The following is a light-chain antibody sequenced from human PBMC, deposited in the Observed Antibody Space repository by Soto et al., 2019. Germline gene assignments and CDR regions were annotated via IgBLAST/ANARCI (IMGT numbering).Light chain of an antibody. CDR1: SRDIGTSNL. CDR3: YSFTGISTSLFV. V-gene: IGLV2-23*02. J-gene: IGLJ1*01. Sequence: QSALTQPASVSGSPGQSITISCTGSSRDIGTSNLVSWYQQYPGKAPKLIIYEVTKRPSGISYRFPGSKSGNTASLTISGLQPEDEATYYCYSFTGISTSLFVFGTGTKVTVL. CDR2: EVT.